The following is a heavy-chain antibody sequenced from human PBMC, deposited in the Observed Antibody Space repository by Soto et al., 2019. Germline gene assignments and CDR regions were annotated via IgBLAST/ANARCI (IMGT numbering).Heavy chain of an antibody. CDR3: ARVLRGWFDP. CDR1: GGASTSANW. CDR2: ISHSGIT. Sequence: SETLSLTCAVSGGASTSANWWTWVRQPPGGGLEWIGEISHSGITNYKASLKSRVTMSVDKTKNDVSLKLTSVTAADTAVYYCARVLRGWFDPWGQGTPVTVSS. V-gene: IGHV4-4*02. J-gene: IGHJ5*02.